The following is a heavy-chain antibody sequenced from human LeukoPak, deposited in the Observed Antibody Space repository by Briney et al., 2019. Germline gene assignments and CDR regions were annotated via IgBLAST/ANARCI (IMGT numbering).Heavy chain of an antibody. CDR1: GGSFSGYY. Sequence: SETLSLTCAVYGGSFSGYYWCWIRHPPGKGLEWIGEINHSGSTNYNPSLKSRVTISVDTSKNQFSLKLSSVTAADTAVYYCARGGDIVVVPAARNNWFDPWGQGTLVTVSS. CDR3: ARGGDIVVVPAARNNWFDP. D-gene: IGHD2-2*01. J-gene: IGHJ5*02. CDR2: INHSGST. V-gene: IGHV4-34*01.